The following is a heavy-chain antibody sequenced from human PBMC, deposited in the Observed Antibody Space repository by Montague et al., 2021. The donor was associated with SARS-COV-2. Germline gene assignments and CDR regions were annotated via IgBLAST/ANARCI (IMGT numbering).Heavy chain of an antibody. V-gene: IGHV4-39*07. CDR2: IYYSGST. D-gene: IGHD3-3*01. CDR1: GGSISSSSYY. CDR3: TRDVRYYDFWSGRAQTSPDY. Sequence: SETLSLTCTVSGGSISSSSYYWGWIRQPPGKGLEWIGSIYYSGSTYYNPSLESRVTISVDTSKNQFSLKLSSVTAADTAVYYCTRDVRYYDFWSGRAQTSPDYGGQGTLVTVSS. J-gene: IGHJ4*02.